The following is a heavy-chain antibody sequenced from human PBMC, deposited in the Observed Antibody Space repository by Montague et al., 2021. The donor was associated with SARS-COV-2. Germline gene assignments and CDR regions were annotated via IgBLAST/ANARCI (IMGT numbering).Heavy chain of an antibody. J-gene: IGHJ5*02. D-gene: IGHD3-3*01. CDR1: GGSVSSYY. CDR2: IYYSGST. V-gene: IGHV4-59*02. Sequence: TLSFTCTVSGGSVSSYYWSWIRQSPGKGLQWLGYIYYSGSTDYNPSLKSRVTMSVDTSKNQLSLRLNSVTTADTAVYFCARAGGFYDYWSGYSSSAGFFDPWGQGILVTVSS. CDR3: ARAGGFYDYWSGYSSSAGFFDP.